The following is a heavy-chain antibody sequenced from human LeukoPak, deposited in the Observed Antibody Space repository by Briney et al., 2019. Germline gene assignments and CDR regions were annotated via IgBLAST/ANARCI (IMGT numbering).Heavy chain of an antibody. CDR1: GGSISSYS. V-gene: IGHV4-59*01. D-gene: IGHD6-19*01. CDR3: ARLEGGSGWYYFDY. Sequence: SETLSLTCTVSGGSISSYSWSWIRQPPGEGLEWIGYIFYSGSTNYNPSLKSRVTISLDTSKNQFSLKLSSVTAADTAVYYCARLEGGSGWYYFDYWGQGTLVTVSS. J-gene: IGHJ4*02. CDR2: IFYSGST.